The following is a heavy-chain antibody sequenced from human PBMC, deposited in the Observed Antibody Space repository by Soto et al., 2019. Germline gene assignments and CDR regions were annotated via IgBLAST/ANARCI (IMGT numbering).Heavy chain of an antibody. CDR2: IWYDGSNK. Sequence: SLRLSCAASGFTFSSYGMHWVRQAPGKGLEWVAVIWYDGSNKYYADSVKGRFTISRDNSKNTLYLQMNSLRAEDTAVYYCARDLRRSIAVAGFSLVSYYYGMDVWGQGTTVTVSS. D-gene: IGHD6-19*01. CDR1: GFTFSSYG. CDR3: ARDLRRSIAVAGFSLVSYYYGMDV. V-gene: IGHV3-33*01. J-gene: IGHJ6*02.